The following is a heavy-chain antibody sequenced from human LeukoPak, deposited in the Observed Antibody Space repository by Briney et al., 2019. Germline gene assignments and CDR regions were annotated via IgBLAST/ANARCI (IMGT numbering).Heavy chain of an antibody. Sequence: GRSLRLSCAASGFTFSSYAMHWVRQAPGKGLEGVAVISYDGSNKYYADSVKGRFTISRDNSKNTLYLQMNSLRAEDTAVYYCARDRTNFDIVATWAFDHWGQGTLVTVSS. D-gene: IGHD5-12*01. CDR2: ISYDGSNK. CDR3: ARDRTNFDIVATWAFDH. J-gene: IGHJ4*02. V-gene: IGHV3-30-3*01. CDR1: GFTFSSYA.